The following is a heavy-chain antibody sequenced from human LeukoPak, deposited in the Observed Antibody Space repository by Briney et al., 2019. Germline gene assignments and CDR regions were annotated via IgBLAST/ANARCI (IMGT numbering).Heavy chain of an antibody. J-gene: IGHJ6*03. CDR1: GGSISSYY. V-gene: IGHV4-4*07. CDR3: ARHPFKLEPRAYYYYYMDV. Sequence: PSETLSLTCTVSGGSISSYYWSWIRQPAGKGLEWIGRIYTSGSTNYNPSLKSRVTISVDTSKNQFSLKLSSVTAADTAVYYCARHPFKLEPRAYYYYYMDVWGKGTTVTVSS. CDR2: IYTSGST. D-gene: IGHD1-1*01.